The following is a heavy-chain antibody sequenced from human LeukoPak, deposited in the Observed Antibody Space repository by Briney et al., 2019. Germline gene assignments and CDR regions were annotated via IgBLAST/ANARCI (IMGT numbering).Heavy chain of an antibody. CDR1: GFTFSSYA. CDR2: IGYSGGDI. J-gene: IGHJ4*02. D-gene: IGHD4-23*01. Sequence: GGSLRLSCAASGFTFSSYAMTWVRQAPGKGLEWVTVIGYSGGDIQYADSVKGRFTISRDNSKNTLYLQMNSLRVEDTAVYYCAKYAPPTTVVTRFFDYWGQGTLVTVSS. V-gene: IGHV3-23*01. CDR3: AKYAPPTTVVTRFFDY.